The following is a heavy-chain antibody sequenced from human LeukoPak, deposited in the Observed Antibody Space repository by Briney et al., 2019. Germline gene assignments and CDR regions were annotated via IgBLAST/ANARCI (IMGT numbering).Heavy chain of an antibody. D-gene: IGHD5-18*01. V-gene: IGHV3-11*01. CDR3: ATPADTAMVKEPDY. CDR2: ISSSGSTI. J-gene: IGHJ4*02. CDR1: GFTFSDYY. Sequence: PGGSLRLSCAASGFTFSDYYMSWIRQAPGKGLEWVSYISSSGSTIYYADSVKGRFTISRDNAKNSLYLQMNSLRAEDTAVYYCATPADTAMVKEPDYWGQGTLVTVSS.